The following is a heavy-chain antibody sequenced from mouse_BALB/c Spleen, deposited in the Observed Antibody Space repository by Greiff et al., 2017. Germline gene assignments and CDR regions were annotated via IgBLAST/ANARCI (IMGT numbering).Heavy chain of an antibody. Sequence: EVKLVESGPGLVKPSQSLSLTCTVTGYSITSDYAWNWIRQFPGNILEWMGYISYSGSTSYNPSLKSRISITRDTSKNQFCLQLNSVTTEDTATYYCERWRGYYCGSSTHWGQGTTLTVSA. CDR2: ISYSGST. J-gene: IGHJ2*01. CDR3: ERWRGYYCGSSTH. CDR1: GYSITSDYA. V-gene: IGHV3-2*02. D-gene: IGHD1-1*01.